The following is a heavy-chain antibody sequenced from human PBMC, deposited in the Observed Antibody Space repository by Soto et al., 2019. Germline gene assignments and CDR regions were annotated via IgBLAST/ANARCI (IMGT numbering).Heavy chain of an antibody. Sequence: SETLSLTCTVSGGSISSGDYYWSWIRQPPGKGLEWIGYIYYSGSTYYNPSLKSRVTISVDTSKNQFSLKLSSVTAADTAVYYCARVGDYYDSSDPFDYWGQGTLVTVSS. CDR1: GGSISSGDYY. D-gene: IGHD3-22*01. V-gene: IGHV4-30-4*01. CDR3: ARVGDYYDSSDPFDY. CDR2: IYYSGST. J-gene: IGHJ4*02.